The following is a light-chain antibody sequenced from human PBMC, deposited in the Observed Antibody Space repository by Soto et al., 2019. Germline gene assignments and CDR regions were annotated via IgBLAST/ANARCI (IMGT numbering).Light chain of an antibody. CDR2: GTA. CDR3: QQYHNWPRT. CDR1: QSVSYN. V-gene: IGKV3D-15*01. Sequence: EIVMTQSPATLSVPPGERATLSCRASQSVSYNLVWYQQKAGQDPRLLIYGTATRATGIPARFNGSGSGTQFTLTINNLQSEDSAVYYCQQYHNWPRTFGQGTRLEIK. J-gene: IGKJ2*01.